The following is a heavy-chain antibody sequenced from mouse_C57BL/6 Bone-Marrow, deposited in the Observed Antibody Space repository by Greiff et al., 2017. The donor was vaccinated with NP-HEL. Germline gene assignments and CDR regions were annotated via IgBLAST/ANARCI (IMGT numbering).Heavy chain of an antibody. CDR1: GYTFTNYW. J-gene: IGHJ3*01. V-gene: IGHV1-63*01. D-gene: IGHD1-1*01. Sequence: VKLMESGAELVRPGTSVKMSCKASGYTFTNYWIGWAKQRPGHGLEWIGDIYPGGGYTNYNEKFKGKATLTADKSSSTAYMQFSSLTSEDSAIYYCARRALYYGSMAYWGQGTLVTVSA. CDR3: ARRALYYGSMAY. CDR2: IYPGGGYT.